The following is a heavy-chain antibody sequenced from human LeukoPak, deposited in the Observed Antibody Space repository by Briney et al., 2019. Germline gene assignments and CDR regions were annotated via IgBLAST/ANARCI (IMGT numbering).Heavy chain of an antibody. CDR1: RFTFSSYA. D-gene: IGHD1-26*01. V-gene: IGHV3-20*01. CDR2: INWNGGST. CDR3: ARGVGATSHDAFDI. J-gene: IGHJ3*02. Sequence: GGSLRLSCAASRFTFSSYAISWVRQAPGKGLEWVSGINWNGGSTGYADSVKGRFTISRDNAKNSLYLQTNSLRAEDTALYHCARGVGATSHDAFDIWGQGTMVTVSS.